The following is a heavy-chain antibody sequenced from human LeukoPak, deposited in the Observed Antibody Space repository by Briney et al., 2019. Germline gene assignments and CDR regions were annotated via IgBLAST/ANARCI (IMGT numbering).Heavy chain of an antibody. V-gene: IGHV4-61*02. CDR3: ARGPAWSGYVDP. CDR2: IYTSGST. Sequence: SQTLSLTCTVSGGSISSGSYYWSWIRQPAGKGLEWIGRIYTSGSTNYNPSLKSRVTISVDTSKNQFSLKLSSVTAADTAVYYCARGPAWSGYVDPWGQGTLVTVSS. J-gene: IGHJ5*02. D-gene: IGHD3-3*01. CDR1: GGSISSGSYY.